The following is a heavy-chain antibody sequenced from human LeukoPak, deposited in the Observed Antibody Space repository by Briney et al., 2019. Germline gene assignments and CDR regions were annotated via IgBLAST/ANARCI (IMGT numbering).Heavy chain of an antibody. CDR1: GYTFTGYY. CDR3: AREGRLGESSLSDY. CDR2: INPNSGGT. J-gene: IGHJ4*02. D-gene: IGHD3-16*02. V-gene: IGHV1-2*02. Sequence: ASVTVSCKASGYTFTGYYMHWVRQAPGQGLEWMGWINPNSGGTNYAQKFQGRVTMTRDTSISTAYMELSRLRSDDTAVYYCAREGRLGESSLSDYWGQGTLVTVSS.